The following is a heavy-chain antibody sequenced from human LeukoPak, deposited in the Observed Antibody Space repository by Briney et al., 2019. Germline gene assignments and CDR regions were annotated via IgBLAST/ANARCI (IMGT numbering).Heavy chain of an antibody. CDR2: IYRSGST. CDR3: ARANSGNYYYYVDV. D-gene: IGHD1-26*01. CDR1: GFSISSGYY. V-gene: IGHV4-38-2*02. J-gene: IGHJ6*03. Sequence: SETLSLTCNVSGFSISSGYYWGWIRQSPGKGLEWIGNIYRSGSTYYNPSLNSLVTISVDTSRTQFSLKLNSVTAADTAVYYCARANSGNYYYYVDVWGKGTTVTVSS.